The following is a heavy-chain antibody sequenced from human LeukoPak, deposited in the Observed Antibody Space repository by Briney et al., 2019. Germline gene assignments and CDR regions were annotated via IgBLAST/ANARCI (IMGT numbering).Heavy chain of an antibody. CDR3: AKDLSSAITSALVLDV. CDR2: ITWNRDNI. Sequence: PGGSLRLSCTVSGFTFDDYAMHWVRHTPGKGLEWVAGITWNRDNIGYGDSVKGRFTISRDNVKNVLYLQMNSLRPEDTVLHYCAKDLSSAITSALVLDVWGQGTTV. J-gene: IGHJ6*02. V-gene: IGHV3-9*01. CDR1: GFTFDDYA. D-gene: IGHD3-22*01.